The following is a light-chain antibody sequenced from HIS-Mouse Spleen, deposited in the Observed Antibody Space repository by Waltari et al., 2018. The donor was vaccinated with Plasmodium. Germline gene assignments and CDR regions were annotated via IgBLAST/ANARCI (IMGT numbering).Light chain of an antibody. CDR3: YSTDSSGKHRV. CDR1: ALPKKY. Sequence: SYELTQPPSVSVSPGQTARITCSGDALPKKYAYWYQQKSGQAPVLVIYEDSKRPSGRPERVCGSSSGTMATLTISGAQVEDEADYYCYSTDSSGKHRVFGGGTKLTVL. CDR2: EDS. J-gene: IGLJ3*02. V-gene: IGLV3-10*01.